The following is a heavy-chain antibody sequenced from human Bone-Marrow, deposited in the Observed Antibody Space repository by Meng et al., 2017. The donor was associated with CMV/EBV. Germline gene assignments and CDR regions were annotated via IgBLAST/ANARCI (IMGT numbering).Heavy chain of an antibody. V-gene: IGHV1-2*02. CDR2: INPNSGGT. D-gene: IGHD3-22*01. Sequence: QGHWVRCGGEVKKPGASVKVSCKASGYTFSGYYIHWVRQAPGQGLEWMGWINPNSGGTNYAQNFRGRVTMTRDTSISTPYMELSRLRSDDTAVYYCARGRNYYDSSGYHPFDYWGQGTLVTVSS. J-gene: IGHJ4*02. CDR3: ARGRNYYDSSGYHPFDY. CDR1: GYTFSGYY.